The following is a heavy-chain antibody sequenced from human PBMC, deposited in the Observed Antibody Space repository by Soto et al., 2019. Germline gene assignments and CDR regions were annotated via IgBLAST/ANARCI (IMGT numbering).Heavy chain of an antibody. CDR1: GYTFTSYA. D-gene: IGHD2-21*02. J-gene: IGHJ4*02. CDR2: INAGNGNT. Sequence: QVQLVQSGAEEKKPGASVKVSCKASGYTFTSYAMHWVRQAPGQRLERMGWINAGNGNTKYSQKFQGRVTITRDTAASTDYMELSSLRSEDTAVYYCARSIVVVTALDYWGQGTLVTVSS. CDR3: ARSIVVVTALDY. V-gene: IGHV1-3*05.